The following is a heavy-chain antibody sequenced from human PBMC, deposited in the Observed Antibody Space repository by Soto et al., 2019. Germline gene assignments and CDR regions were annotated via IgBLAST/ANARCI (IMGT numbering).Heavy chain of an antibody. CDR2: IDPSDSQT. V-gene: IGHV5-10-1*01. CDR1: GYSFAGYW. Sequence: GESLKISCKGSGYSFAGYWITWVRQKPGKGLEWMGRIDPSDSQTYYSPSFRGHATISATKSIATVFLQWSSLRASDTAMYYCARQIYDSDTGPNFQYYFDSWGQGTPVTVSS. D-gene: IGHD3-22*01. J-gene: IGHJ4*02. CDR3: ARQIYDSDTGPNFQYYFDS.